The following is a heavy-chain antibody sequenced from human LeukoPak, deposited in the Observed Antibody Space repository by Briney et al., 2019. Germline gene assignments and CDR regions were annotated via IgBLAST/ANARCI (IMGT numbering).Heavy chain of an antibody. CDR3: ARASGSYLRLGAFDI. CDR1: GGSISSGSYY. V-gene: IGHV4-61*02. Sequence: SQTLSLTCTVSGGSISSGSYYRSWIRQPAGKGLEWIGRIYTSGSTNYNPSLKSRVTISVDTSKNQFSLKLSSVTAADTAVYYCARASGSYLRLGAFDIWGQGTMLTVSS. D-gene: IGHD1-26*01. J-gene: IGHJ3*02. CDR2: IYTSGST.